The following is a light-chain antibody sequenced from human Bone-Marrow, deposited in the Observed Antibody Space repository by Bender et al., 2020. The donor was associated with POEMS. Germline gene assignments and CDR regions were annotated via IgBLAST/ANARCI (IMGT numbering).Light chain of an antibody. Sequence: QSALTQPPSASGSPGQSVTISCTGTSSDVGRFNYVSWYQQHPGKAPKLMIFEVNKRPSGVPDRFSGSKSGNTASLTVSGLQAEDEANYFCVAWDASLNGWVFGGGTKLTVL. CDR2: EVN. V-gene: IGLV2-8*01. CDR3: VAWDASLNGWV. J-gene: IGLJ3*02. CDR1: SSDVGRFNY.